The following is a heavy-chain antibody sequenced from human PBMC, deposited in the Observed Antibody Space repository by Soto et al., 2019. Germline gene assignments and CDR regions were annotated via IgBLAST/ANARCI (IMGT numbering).Heavy chain of an antibody. CDR1: GGSFSGYS. CDR2: INHSGSA. Sequence: PSETLSLTCDVYGGSFSGYSWTWIRQTPGKRLQWIGQINHSGSANYNPSLKSRVTISVHTSKSQFSLELSSVTAADTAVYYCARHGDYSDEPSYLSFDYWGQGALVTVSS. V-gene: IGHV4-34*01. J-gene: IGHJ4*02. CDR3: ARHGDYSDEPSYLSFDY. D-gene: IGHD4-17*01.